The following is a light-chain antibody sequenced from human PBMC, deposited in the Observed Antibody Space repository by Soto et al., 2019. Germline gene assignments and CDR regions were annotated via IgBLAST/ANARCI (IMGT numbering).Light chain of an antibody. V-gene: IGLV2-14*03. Sequence: QSALTQPASVSGSPGQSITISCTGTSSDIGAYNFVSWYQQHPGKAPKLMLYDVNIRPSGVSNRFSGSKSGNTASLTISGLQAEDEADYYCTSSTTSTTKIFGGGTKLTVL. J-gene: IGLJ2*01. CDR2: DVN. CDR1: SSDIGAYNF. CDR3: TSSTTSTTKI.